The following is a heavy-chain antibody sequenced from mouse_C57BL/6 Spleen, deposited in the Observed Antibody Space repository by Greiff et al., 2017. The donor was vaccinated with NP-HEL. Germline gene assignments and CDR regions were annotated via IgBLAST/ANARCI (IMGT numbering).Heavy chain of an antibody. CDR2: TNPNNGGT. CDR1: GYTFTDYY. Sequence: EVQLQQSGPELVKPGASVKISCKASGYTFTDYYMNWVKQSHGKSLEWIGDTNPNNGGTSYNQKFKGKATLTVDKSSSTAYMELRSLTSEDSAVYYCARGTGDFDYWGQGTTLTVSS. CDR3: ARGTGDFDY. V-gene: IGHV1-26*01. J-gene: IGHJ2*01.